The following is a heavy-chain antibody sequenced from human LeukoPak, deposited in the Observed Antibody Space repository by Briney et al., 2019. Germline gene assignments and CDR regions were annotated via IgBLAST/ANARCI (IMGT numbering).Heavy chain of an antibody. J-gene: IGHJ6*03. CDR1: GYSYTSNW. V-gene: IGHV5-51*01. CDR2: IYPVDSDT. Sequence: GESLKISCKGSGYSYTSNWIGGVRKMPGKGLEWMGIIYPVDSDTRYSPSFQGQVTISADTSISTAYLQWSSLKASDTAMYYCARARIAAAGGYYYMDVWGKGTTVTIS. CDR3: ARARIAAAGGYYYMDV. D-gene: IGHD6-13*01.